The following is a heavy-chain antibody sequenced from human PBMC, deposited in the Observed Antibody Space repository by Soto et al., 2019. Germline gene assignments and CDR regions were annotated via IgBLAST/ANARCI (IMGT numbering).Heavy chain of an antibody. D-gene: IGHD2-21*02. V-gene: IGHV3-33*01. CDR3: ARGLLAYCGGDCRTGDY. Sequence: GGSLRLSCAASGFTFSSYGMHWVRQAPGKGLEWVAVIWYDGSNKYYADSVKGRFTISRDNSKNTLYLQMNSLRAEDTAVYYCARGLLAYCGGDCRTGDYWGQGTLVTVSS. J-gene: IGHJ4*02. CDR2: IWYDGSNK. CDR1: GFTFSSYG.